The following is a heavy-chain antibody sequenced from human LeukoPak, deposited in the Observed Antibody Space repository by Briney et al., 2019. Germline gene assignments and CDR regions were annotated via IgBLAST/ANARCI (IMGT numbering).Heavy chain of an antibody. CDR2: ILPIFGTP. CDR3: ARDSGSGNNDY. D-gene: IGHD1-26*01. Sequence: ASVKVSCKASGGTFSNYAISWVRQAPGQGLEWMGGILPIFGTPNYAQKFQGRVTITADESTSTAYMELSSLRSEDAAVYYCARDSGSGNNDYWGQGTLVTVSS. V-gene: IGHV1-69*13. J-gene: IGHJ4*02. CDR1: GGTFSNYA.